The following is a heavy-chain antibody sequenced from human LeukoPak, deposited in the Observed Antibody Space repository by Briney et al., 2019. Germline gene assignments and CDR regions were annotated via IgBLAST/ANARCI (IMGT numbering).Heavy chain of an antibody. CDR3: AKDLEMATIRAGLDY. CDR1: GFTFRDYG. Sequence: GGSLRLSCAASGFTFRDYGMHWVRQAPGKGLEWVAVISYDGSNKYYADSVKGRFTISRDNSKNTLYLQMNSLRAEDTAVYYCAKDLEMATIRAGLDYWGQGTLVTVSS. D-gene: IGHD5-24*01. CDR2: ISYDGSNK. V-gene: IGHV3-30*18. J-gene: IGHJ4*02.